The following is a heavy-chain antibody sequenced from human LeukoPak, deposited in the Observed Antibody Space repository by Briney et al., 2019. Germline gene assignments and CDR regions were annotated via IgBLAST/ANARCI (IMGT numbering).Heavy chain of an antibody. Sequence: GGSLRLSCAAPGSSFSTIWMSWVRQAPGKGLEWVANTKGDDSEKYYVDSVQGRFTISRDNAKDSLYLHMNSLRAEDPARYYCARSGYSYALDHWGQGSLVVVSS. CDR2: TKGDDSEK. CDR3: ARSGYSYALDH. J-gene: IGHJ1*01. CDR1: GSSFSTIW. D-gene: IGHD5-18*01. V-gene: IGHV3-7*01.